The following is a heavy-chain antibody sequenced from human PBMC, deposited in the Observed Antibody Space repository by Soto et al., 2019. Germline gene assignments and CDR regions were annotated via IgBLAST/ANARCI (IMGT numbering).Heavy chain of an antibody. CDR2: ISSRSDSI. V-gene: IGHV3-21*01. D-gene: IGHD6-19*01. J-gene: IGHJ1*01. CDR3: ARDRSADRFVQYFQH. CDR1: GFIFTSYS. Sequence: GGSLRLSCAASGFIFTSYSMVWVRQAPGKGLEWVSSISSRSDSIYYADSVKGRFTISRDNAKNSLFLQMNNFRAEDTAVYFCARDRSADRFVQYFQHWGQGTQVAVSS.